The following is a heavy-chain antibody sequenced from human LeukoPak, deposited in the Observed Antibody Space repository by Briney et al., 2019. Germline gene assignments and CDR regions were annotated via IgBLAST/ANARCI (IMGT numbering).Heavy chain of an antibody. Sequence: SETLSLTCAVYGGSFSGYYWRWIRQPPGGGRGWIGEINHSGSTNYNPSLRSRVTISVDTSHNQFSLNLSAVTAARTAVYYCARGLGYYYDSSGYFDYWGQGTLVTVSS. J-gene: IGHJ4*02. CDR1: GGSFSGYY. CDR3: ARGLGYYYDSSGYFDY. V-gene: IGHV4-34*01. CDR2: INHSGST. D-gene: IGHD3-22*01.